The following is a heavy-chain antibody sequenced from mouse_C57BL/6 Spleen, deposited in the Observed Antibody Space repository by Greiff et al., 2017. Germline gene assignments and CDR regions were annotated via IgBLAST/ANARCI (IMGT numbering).Heavy chain of an antibody. CDR1: GYTFTDYE. Sequence: VKLQQSGAELVRPGASVTLSCKASGYTFTDYEMHWVKQTPVHGLEWIGAIDPETGGTAYNQKFKGKAILTADKSSSTAYMELRSLTSEDSAVYYCTRPRLAFNYWGQGTTLTVSS. V-gene: IGHV1-15*01. D-gene: IGHD2-10*02. CDR3: TRPRLAFNY. J-gene: IGHJ2*01. CDR2: IDPETGGT.